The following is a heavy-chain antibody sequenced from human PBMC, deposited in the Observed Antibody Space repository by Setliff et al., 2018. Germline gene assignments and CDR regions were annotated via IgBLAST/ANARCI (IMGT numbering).Heavy chain of an antibody. CDR1: GGTFSSYA. Sequence: GASVKVSCKASGGTFSSYAISWVRQAPGQGLEWMGGIIPVFGTANYAQKFQGRVTITTDESTSTAYMELSSLRSEDTAAYYCARVVVVTAIPFYYYYGMDVWGQGTTVTVSS. V-gene: IGHV1-69*05. CDR2: IIPVFGTA. D-gene: IGHD2-21*02. CDR3: ARVVVVTAIPFYYYYGMDV. J-gene: IGHJ6*02.